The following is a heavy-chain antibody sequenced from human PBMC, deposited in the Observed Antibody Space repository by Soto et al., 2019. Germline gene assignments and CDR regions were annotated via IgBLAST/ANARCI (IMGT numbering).Heavy chain of an antibody. CDR1: GFAFSDHY. CDR2: SRSKAKSYTT. Sequence: EVQLVESGGGLVQHGGSLRLSCAASGFAFSDHYMDWVRQTPGQVLEWVARSRSKAKSYTTDYATSVKGRFIILRDDSKNSLYLQMSSLKDEDTAIYYCTSPSNPYSTSYYWGHGNLVTVS. D-gene: IGHD3-16*01. J-gene: IGHJ4*01. V-gene: IGHV3-72*01. CDR3: TSPSNPYSTSYY.